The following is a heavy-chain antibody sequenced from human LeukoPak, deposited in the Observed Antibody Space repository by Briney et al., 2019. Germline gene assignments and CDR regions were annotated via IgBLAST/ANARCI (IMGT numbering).Heavy chain of an antibody. Sequence: GGSLRLSCAASGFTFSSYAMSWARQAPGKGLEWVSAISADGGGRYYADSVKGRFTISRDNSKNTLYLQMNSLRAEDTAVYYCAKLLESASTEWGQGTLVTVSS. CDR2: ISADGGGR. CDR3: AKLLESASTE. CDR1: GFTFSSYA. D-gene: IGHD2-15*01. V-gene: IGHV3-23*01. J-gene: IGHJ4*02.